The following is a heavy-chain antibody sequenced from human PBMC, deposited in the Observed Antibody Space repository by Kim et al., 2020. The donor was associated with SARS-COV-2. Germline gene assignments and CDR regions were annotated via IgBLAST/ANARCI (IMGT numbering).Heavy chain of an antibody. D-gene: IGHD3-10*01. Sequence: YADSGKGRFTISRDNSKNTLYLQMNSLRAEDTAVYYCANYYGSGSYGESYWGQGTLVTVSS. J-gene: IGHJ4*02. V-gene: IGHV3-30*02. CDR3: ANYYGSGSYGESY.